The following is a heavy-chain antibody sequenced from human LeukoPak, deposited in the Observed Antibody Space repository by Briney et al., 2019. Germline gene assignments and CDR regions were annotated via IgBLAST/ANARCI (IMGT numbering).Heavy chain of an antibody. Sequence: GGSLRLSCSASGFTFSSYAMTWLRQAPGKGLEWVSTISNSGDSTYYADSVKGRFTISRDSSKNTVYLQMNSLRAEDTALYYCAKTRGYCSGGSCYGDSWGQGTLVSVSS. D-gene: IGHD2-15*01. CDR2: ISNSGDST. J-gene: IGHJ4*02. CDR3: AKTRGYCSGGSCYGDS. CDR1: GFTFSSYA. V-gene: IGHV3-23*01.